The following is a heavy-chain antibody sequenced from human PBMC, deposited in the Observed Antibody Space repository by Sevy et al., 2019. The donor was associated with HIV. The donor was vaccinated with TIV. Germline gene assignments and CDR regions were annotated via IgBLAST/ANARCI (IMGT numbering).Heavy chain of an antibody. D-gene: IGHD2-2*01. Sequence: GSLRLSCAASGFTFSSYEMNWVRQAPGKGLEWVSYISSSGSTIYYADSVKGRFTISRDNAKNSLYLQMNSLRAEDTAVYYCARHDYCSSTSCYKRQGWFDPWGQGTLVTVSS. V-gene: IGHV3-48*03. CDR1: GFTFSSYE. CDR2: ISSSGSTI. CDR3: ARHDYCSSTSCYKRQGWFDP. J-gene: IGHJ5*02.